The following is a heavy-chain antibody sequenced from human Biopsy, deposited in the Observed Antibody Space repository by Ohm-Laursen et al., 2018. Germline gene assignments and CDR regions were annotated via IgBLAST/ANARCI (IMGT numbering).Heavy chain of an antibody. CDR3: ARGPHSGSHSCFDY. CDR1: GGTFINYA. J-gene: IGHJ4*01. V-gene: IGHV1-69*13. CDR2: IIPMFGTA. Sequence: GASVKASCKVSGGTFINYAISWVRQAPGQGLEWLGGIIPMFGTANYAQLFQGRVTITADESTNRSYMELSSLTPEYTAIYFCARGPHSGSHSCFDYWGRGTLVTVSS. D-gene: IGHD1-26*01.